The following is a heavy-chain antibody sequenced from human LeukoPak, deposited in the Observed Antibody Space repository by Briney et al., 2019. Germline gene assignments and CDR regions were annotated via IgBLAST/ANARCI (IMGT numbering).Heavy chain of an antibody. Sequence: PSETLSLTCTVSGGSISSGGYYWSWIRQHPGKGLEWIGYIYYSGSTYYNPSLKSRVTISVDTSKNQFSLKLSSVTAADTAVYYCARDNTRRVRGVDIYYFDYWGQGTLVTVSS. CDR3: ARDNTRRVRGVDIYYFDY. D-gene: IGHD3-10*01. V-gene: IGHV4-31*03. CDR1: GGSISSGGYY. CDR2: IYYSGST. J-gene: IGHJ4*02.